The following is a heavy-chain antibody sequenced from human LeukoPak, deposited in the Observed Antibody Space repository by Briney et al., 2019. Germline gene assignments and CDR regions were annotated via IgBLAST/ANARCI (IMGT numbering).Heavy chain of an antibody. CDR3: ARVVQWWDDFDF. D-gene: IGHD2-15*01. J-gene: IGHJ3*01. CDR1: GGSSRASY. V-gene: IGHV4-34*01. CDR2: LNHSGST. Sequence: SETLSLTCALPGGSSRASYWSWIRQPPGKRLEWIGELNHSGSTNCSPSLKNRVTISVDSSKNQFSLNLSSVSAADAAVFYCARVVQWWDDFDFWGQGTMVTVSS.